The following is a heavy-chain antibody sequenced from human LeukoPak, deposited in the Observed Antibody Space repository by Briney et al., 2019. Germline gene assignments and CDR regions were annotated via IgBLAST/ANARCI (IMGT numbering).Heavy chain of an antibody. CDR3: AIFDFLFGEIDNWFDP. J-gene: IGHJ5*02. CDR1: GYNFTIYW. D-gene: IGHD3-16*01. CDR2: IYPGDSDT. V-gene: IGHV5-51*01. Sequence: GESLKISCKGSGYNFTIYWIGWVRQMPGKGLEWLGIIYPGDSDTRYSPSFQGQVTISADKSISTAYLQWSSLKASDTAMYYCAIFDFLFGEIDNWFDPWGQGTQVTVSS.